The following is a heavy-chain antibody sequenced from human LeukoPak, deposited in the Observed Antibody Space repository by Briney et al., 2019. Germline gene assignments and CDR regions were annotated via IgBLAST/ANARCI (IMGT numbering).Heavy chain of an antibody. Sequence: SVKVSSKPSVGTFIRYAISWVRQAPGQGLEWMGGIFPILGTAKYAQKFQRRVTITADEYTSTAYMELSSVRSEDTAVYYCARDYSSGYSRAHDAFDIWGEGTMVTVSS. V-gene: IGHV1-69*13. D-gene: IGHD3-22*01. CDR3: ARDYSSGYSRAHDAFDI. CDR2: IFPILGTA. CDR1: VGTFIRYA. J-gene: IGHJ3*02.